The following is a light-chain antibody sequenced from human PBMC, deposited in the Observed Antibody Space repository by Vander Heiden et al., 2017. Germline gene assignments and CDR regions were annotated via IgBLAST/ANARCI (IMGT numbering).Light chain of an antibody. CDR3: SSYTSSSTWG. CDR1: SSDVGGYNY. Sequence: GQSITISCTGTSSDVGGYNYVSWYQQHPGKAPKLMIYEVSNRPSGVSNRFSGSKSGNTASLTISGLQAEDEADYYCSSYTSSSTWGFGGGAKLTVL. J-gene: IGLJ3*02. CDR2: EVS. V-gene: IGLV2-14*01.